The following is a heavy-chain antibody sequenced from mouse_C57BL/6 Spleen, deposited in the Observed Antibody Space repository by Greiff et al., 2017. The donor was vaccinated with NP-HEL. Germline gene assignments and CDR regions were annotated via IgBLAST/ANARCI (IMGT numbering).Heavy chain of an antibody. CDR3: ARSEDYYGSSYGWFAY. D-gene: IGHD1-1*01. CDR1: GYTFTSYG. V-gene: IGHV1-81*01. J-gene: IGHJ3*01. Sequence: VQLQQSGAELARPGASVKLSCKASGYTFTSYGISWVKQRTGQGLEWIGEIYPRSGNTYYNEKFKGKATLTADKSSSTAYMELRSLTSEDSAVYFCARSEDYYGSSYGWFAYWGQGTLVTVSA. CDR2: IYPRSGNT.